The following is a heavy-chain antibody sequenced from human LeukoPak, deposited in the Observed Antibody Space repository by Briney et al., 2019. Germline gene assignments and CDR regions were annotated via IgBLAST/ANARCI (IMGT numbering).Heavy chain of an antibody. D-gene: IGHD1-26*01. CDR2: IRYDESNK. CDR1: GFTFSSYG. Sequence: RGSLRLSCAASGFTFSSYGMHWVRQAPGKGLEWVAFIRYDESNKYYADSVKGRFTISRDNSKNTVYLQMNSLRGEDTAVYYCAKDSGTYWVDYYYMDVWGKGTTVTVSS. J-gene: IGHJ6*03. CDR3: AKDSGTYWVDYYYMDV. V-gene: IGHV3-30*02.